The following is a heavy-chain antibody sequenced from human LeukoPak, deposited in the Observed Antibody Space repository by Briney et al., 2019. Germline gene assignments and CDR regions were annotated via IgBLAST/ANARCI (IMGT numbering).Heavy chain of an antibody. Sequence: GRSLRLSCAASGLTFSSHGMQWVRQAPGKGLEWVALIWYDGSKTNYVDSVMGRFTISRDSSKNTLYLQMDNLRVEDTAVYFCAKDLSYGSLWFDPWGQGTLVTVSS. CDR2: IWYDGSKT. CDR3: AKDLSYGSLWFDP. D-gene: IGHD3-10*01. J-gene: IGHJ5*02. V-gene: IGHV3-33*06. CDR1: GLTFSSHG.